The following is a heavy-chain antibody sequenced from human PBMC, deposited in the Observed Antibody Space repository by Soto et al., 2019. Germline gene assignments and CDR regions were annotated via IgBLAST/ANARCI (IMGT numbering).Heavy chain of an antibody. Sequence: GALRLSCAASGFTFSSYAMSWVRQAPGKGLEWVSAISGSGGSTYYADSVKGRFTISRDNSKNTLYLQMNSLRAEDTAVYYCATFSRDYYNSSGYGTYWGQGTLVTVSS. CDR2: ISGSGGST. CDR3: ATFSRDYYNSSGYGTY. D-gene: IGHD3-22*01. V-gene: IGHV3-23*01. J-gene: IGHJ4*02. CDR1: GFTFSSYA.